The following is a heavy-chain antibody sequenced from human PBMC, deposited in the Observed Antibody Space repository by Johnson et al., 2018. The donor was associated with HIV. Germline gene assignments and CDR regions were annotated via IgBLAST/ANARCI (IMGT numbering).Heavy chain of an antibody. D-gene: IGHD1-26*01. CDR1: GFTFSNYA. Sequence: VQLVESGGGVVQPGRSLRLSCAASGFTFSNYAMHWVRQAPGKGLDYVSAISSNGGSTYYANSVKGRFTISRDNSKNTLYLQMGSLRAEDMAVYYCARDGNGLGGIVGARGAFDIWGQGTMVTVSS. CDR2: ISSNGGST. V-gene: IGHV3-64*01. CDR3: ARDGNGLGGIVGARGAFDI. J-gene: IGHJ3*02.